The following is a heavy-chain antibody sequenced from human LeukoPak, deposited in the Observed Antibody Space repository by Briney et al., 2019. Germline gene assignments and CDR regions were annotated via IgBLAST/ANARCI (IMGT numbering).Heavy chain of an antibody. V-gene: IGHV1-18*01. J-gene: IGHJ6*03. Sequence: ASVKVSCKASGYTFTSYGISWVRQAPGQGLEWMGWISAYNGNTNYAQKFQGRVTITADESTSTAYMELSSLRSEDTAVYYCARMMGAAAADYYYYYMDVWGKGTTVTVSS. D-gene: IGHD6-13*01. CDR3: ARMMGAAAADYYYYYMDV. CDR2: ISAYNGNT. CDR1: GYTFTSYG.